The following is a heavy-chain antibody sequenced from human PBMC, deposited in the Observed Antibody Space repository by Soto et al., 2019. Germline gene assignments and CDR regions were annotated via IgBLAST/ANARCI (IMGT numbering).Heavy chain of an antibody. CDR1: GFTFSTCA. CDR2: ISGSGGST. Sequence: EVQLLESGGGLVQPGGSLTLSCGASGFTFSTCAMTWVRQAPEKGLEWVSGISGSGGSTYYADSVKGRFTISRDTSENTVYLQMNSLRAEDTAVYYCASSGAGSPSALVYCGQGTLVTVSS. CDR3: ASSGAGSPSALVY. J-gene: IGHJ4*02. V-gene: IGHV3-23*01. D-gene: IGHD1-26*01.